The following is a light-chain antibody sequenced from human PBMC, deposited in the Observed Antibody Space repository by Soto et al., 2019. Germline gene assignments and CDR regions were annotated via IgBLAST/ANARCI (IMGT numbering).Light chain of an antibody. V-gene: IGKV3D-20*02. CDR1: QSVSSIY. Sequence: EIVLTQSPGTLSLSPGERATLSCRASQSVSSIYLAWYQQKPGQAPRLLIYGASDRATGIPDRFSGSGSGTDFTLSISSLEPEDFAVYYCQQRSNWLTFGGGTKVDI. J-gene: IGKJ4*01. CDR3: QQRSNWLT. CDR2: GAS.